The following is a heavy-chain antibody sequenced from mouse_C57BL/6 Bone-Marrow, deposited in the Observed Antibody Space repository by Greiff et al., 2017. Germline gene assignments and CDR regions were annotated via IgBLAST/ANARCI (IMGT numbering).Heavy chain of an antibody. V-gene: IGHV1-72*01. CDR1: GYTFTSYW. CDR3: ARTRIRAYFDV. J-gene: IGHJ1*03. CDR2: IDPNSGGT. D-gene: IGHD2-4*01. Sequence: QVQLQQPGAELVKPGASVKLSCKASGYTFTSYWMHWVKQRPGRGLEWIGRIDPNSGGTKYNEKFKSKATLTVDKPSSTAYMQLSSLTSEYSAVYYCARTRIRAYFDVWGTGTTVTVSS.